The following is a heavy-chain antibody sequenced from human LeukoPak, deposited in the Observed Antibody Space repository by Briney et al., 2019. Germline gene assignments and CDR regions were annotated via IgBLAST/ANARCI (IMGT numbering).Heavy chain of an antibody. D-gene: IGHD2-15*01. CDR2: IWYDGNKK. V-gene: IGHV3-33*08. J-gene: IGHJ4*02. CDR1: GFTFSSYW. CDR3: ARGYCSGTACDLGY. Sequence: GGSLRLSCAASGFTFSSYWMHWVRQAPGKGLEWVAVIWYDGNKKYYADSVKGPFTISRDNSKNTLYLQMNSLRAEDTAVYYCARGYCSGTACDLGYWGQGTLVTVSS.